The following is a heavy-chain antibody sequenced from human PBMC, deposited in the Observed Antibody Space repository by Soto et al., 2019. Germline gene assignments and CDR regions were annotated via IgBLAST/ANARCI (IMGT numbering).Heavy chain of an antibody. J-gene: IGHJ4*02. V-gene: IGHV4-39*01. CDR1: GGSISSGSHY. CDR2: VYFSGST. CDR3: ARPPAPHTFSPGYFDS. Sequence: SETLSLTCTVSGGSISSGSHYWAWIRQSPGKGLEWIGNVYFSGSTDYSRSLKSRVTISVDTAKKQFFLRLNSVTAADTAIYYCARPPAPHTFSPGYFDSWGQGMLVTVSS.